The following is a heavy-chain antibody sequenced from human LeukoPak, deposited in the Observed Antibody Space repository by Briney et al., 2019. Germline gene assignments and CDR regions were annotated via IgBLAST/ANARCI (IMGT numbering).Heavy chain of an antibody. D-gene: IGHD1-14*01. J-gene: IGHJ6*03. CDR1: GGSISSYY. V-gene: IGHV4-59*01. CDR2: IYYSGST. CDR3: ARSRYYYYYYMDV. Sequence: SETLSLTCTVSGGSISSYYWSWIRQPPGKGLEWIGYIYYSGSTNYNPSLKSRVTISVDASKNQFSLKLSSVTAADTAVYYCARSRYYYYYYMDVWGKGTTVTVSS.